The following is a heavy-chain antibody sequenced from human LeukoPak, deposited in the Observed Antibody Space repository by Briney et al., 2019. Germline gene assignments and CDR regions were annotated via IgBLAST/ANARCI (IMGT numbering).Heavy chain of an antibody. D-gene: IGHD4-17*01. CDR2: SSGSGGNT. V-gene: IGHV3-23*01. Sequence: GGSLRLSCAASGFTFSTYAMSWVRQAPGKGLEGVSGSSGSGGNTYYADSVTGRFTISRDNSQSTLYLQMHSLRLEDTAVYYCAKDRGDYVFAYWGQGTVVTVSS. CDR1: GFTFSTYA. CDR3: AKDRGDYVFAY. J-gene: IGHJ4*02.